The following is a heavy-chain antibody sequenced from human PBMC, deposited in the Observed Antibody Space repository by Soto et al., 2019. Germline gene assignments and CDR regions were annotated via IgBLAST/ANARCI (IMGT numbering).Heavy chain of an antibody. CDR2: FDPEDGET. CDR1: GYTLTELS. D-gene: IGHD3-10*01. J-gene: IGHJ4*02. CDR3: ATGFYGSGSYFSRDY. V-gene: IGHV1-24*01. Sequence: ASVKVSCKVSGYTLTELSMHWVRQAPGKGLEWMGGFDPEDGETIYAQKFQGRVTMTEDTSTDTAYMELSSLRSEDTAVYYCATGFYGSGSYFSRDYWGQGTLVTVS.